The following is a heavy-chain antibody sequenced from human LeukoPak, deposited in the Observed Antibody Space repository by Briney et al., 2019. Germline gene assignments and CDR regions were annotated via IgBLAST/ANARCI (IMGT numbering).Heavy chain of an antibody. CDR2: IKEDGSAK. CDR1: GFTFSIYW. V-gene: IGHV3-7*03. Sequence: GGSLTLSCAASGFTFSIYWMSWVRQAPGKGLEWVANIKEDGSAKYNVDSVKGRFTISRDNSKNTLYLQMNSLRAEDTAVYYCARGGDGYNPTFLDYWGQGTLVTVSS. D-gene: IGHD5-24*01. CDR3: ARGGDGYNPTFLDY. J-gene: IGHJ4*02.